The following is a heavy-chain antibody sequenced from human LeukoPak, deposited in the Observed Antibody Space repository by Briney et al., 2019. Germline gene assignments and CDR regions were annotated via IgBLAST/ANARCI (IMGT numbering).Heavy chain of an antibody. V-gene: IGHV3-23*01. CDR2: ISFSVSNT. CDR3: AKSNWGRDY. CDR1: GFTFSSYA. Sequence: GGSLRLSCAASGFTFSSYAMTWVRQAPGKGLEWVSTISFSVSNTYYADSVKGRFTISRDNSKSTLYLQMNSLRAEDTAVYYCAKSNWGRDYWGQGTLVTVS. D-gene: IGHD7-27*01. J-gene: IGHJ4*02.